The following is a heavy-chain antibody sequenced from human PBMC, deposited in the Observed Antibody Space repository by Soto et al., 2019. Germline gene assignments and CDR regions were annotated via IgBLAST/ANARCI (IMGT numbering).Heavy chain of an antibody. CDR1: GYTFTGYY. V-gene: IGHV1-2*02. J-gene: IGHJ6*02. D-gene: IGHD6-13*01. Sequence: ASVKVSCKASGYTFTGYYRHWVRQAPGQGLEWMGWINPNSGGTNYAQKFQGRVTMTTDTSTSTAYMELRSLRSDDTAVYYCARDRSIAAAGMVVYYYYGMDVWGQGTTVTVSS. CDR2: INPNSGGT. CDR3: ARDRSIAAAGMVVYYYYGMDV.